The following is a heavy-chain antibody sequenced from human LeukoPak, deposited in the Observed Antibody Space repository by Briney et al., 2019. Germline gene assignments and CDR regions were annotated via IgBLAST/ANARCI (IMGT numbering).Heavy chain of an antibody. J-gene: IGHJ6*02. Sequence: SQTLSLTCALSGDSVSSNSAAWNWIRQSPSRGLEWLGRTYYRSKWYNDYAVSVKSRITINPDTSKNQFSLQLNSVTPEDTAVYYCARDLVVVPAAIGGDYYYYGMDVWGQGTTVTVSS. CDR2: TYYRSKWYN. V-gene: IGHV6-1*01. CDR1: GDSVSSNSAA. D-gene: IGHD2-2*01. CDR3: ARDLVVVPAAIGGDYYYYGMDV.